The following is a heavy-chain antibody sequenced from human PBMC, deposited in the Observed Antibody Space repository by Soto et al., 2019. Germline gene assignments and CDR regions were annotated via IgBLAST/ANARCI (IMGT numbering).Heavy chain of an antibody. V-gene: IGHV4-59*01. D-gene: IGHD5-12*01. CDR1: GGSIMSYN. Sequence: SETLSLTCTVSGGSIMSYNWNWLLQPPGKALEWIGYVYNSGSTNYNPSLKSRVTISVDTSKNQFSLKVNSVTAADTAVYYCARIGYSGHAYRPYWGQGTLVTVSS. J-gene: IGHJ4*02. CDR3: ARIGYSGHAYRPY. CDR2: VYNSGST.